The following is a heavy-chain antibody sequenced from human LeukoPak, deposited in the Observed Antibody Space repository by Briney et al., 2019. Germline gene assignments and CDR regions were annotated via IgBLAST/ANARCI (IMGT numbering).Heavy chain of an antibody. J-gene: IGHJ4*02. Sequence: GGSLRLSCAASGFTFSSYWMSWVRQAPGKGLEWVANIKQDGSEKYYVDSVKGRFTISRDNAKNSLYLQMNSLRAEDTAVYYCAKLPYYYYDSSGYYIDYWGQGTLVTVSS. CDR2: IKQDGSEK. D-gene: IGHD3-22*01. CDR1: GFTFSSYW. V-gene: IGHV3-7*05. CDR3: AKLPYYYYDSSGYYIDY.